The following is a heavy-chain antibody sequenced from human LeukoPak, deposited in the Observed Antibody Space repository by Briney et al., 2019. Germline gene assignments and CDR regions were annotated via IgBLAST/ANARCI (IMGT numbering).Heavy chain of an antibody. D-gene: IGHD1-26*01. CDR2: IYYSGST. V-gene: IGHV4-59*01. CDR1: GGSIRSYY. CDR3: ARGDGATNGYYSYYYMDV. Sequence: SEALSLTCTVSGGSIRSYYWSWIRQPPGKGLEWIGYIYYSGSTNYNPSLKSRVTISVDTSKNQFSLKLSSVTAADTAVYYCARGDGATNGYYSYYYMDVWGKGTTVTVSS. J-gene: IGHJ6*03.